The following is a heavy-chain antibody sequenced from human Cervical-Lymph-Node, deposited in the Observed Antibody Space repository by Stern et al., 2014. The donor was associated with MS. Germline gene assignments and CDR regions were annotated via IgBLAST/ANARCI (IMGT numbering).Heavy chain of an antibody. Sequence: VHLVESEAEVKKPGASVKVSCEASGYTLTSYSMHWVRQAPGQGLEWLGVIDPNGGTTRYAQKFQGRVSMTSDTSTTTVSIEVSGLTSADTAVYYCARGDHYYSYGLDVWGQGTTVTVSS. CDR3: ARGDHYYSYGLDV. V-gene: IGHV1-46*03. CDR1: GYTLTSYS. CDR2: IDPNGGTT. J-gene: IGHJ6*02.